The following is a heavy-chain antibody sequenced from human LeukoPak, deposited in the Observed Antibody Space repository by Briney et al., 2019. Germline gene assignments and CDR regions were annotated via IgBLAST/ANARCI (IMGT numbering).Heavy chain of an antibody. J-gene: IGHJ6*02. V-gene: IGHV3-9*01. CDR2: ISWNSGSI. D-gene: IGHD2-2*01. CDR1: GFTFDNYA. Sequence: GRSLRLSCAASGFTFDNYAMHWVRQAPGKGLEWVSGISWNSGSIGYADSVRGRFTISRDNAKNSLYLQMNSLRPEDTALYFCARDISYCSSTSCHYSYYGMDVWGQGTTVTVSS. CDR3: ARDISYCSSTSCHYSYYGMDV.